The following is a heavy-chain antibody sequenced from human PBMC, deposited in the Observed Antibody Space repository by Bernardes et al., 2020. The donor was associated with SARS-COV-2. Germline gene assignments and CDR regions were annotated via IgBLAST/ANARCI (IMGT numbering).Heavy chain of an antibody. D-gene: IGHD2-8*01. V-gene: IGHV3-23*01. CDR3: ADPPNRDF. J-gene: IGHJ6*02. Sequence: SLRLSCAASGLTFSNYAMSWVRQAPGKGLEWVSSIGGTDGRTYYADSVRGRFTISRDNSKHTLYLQMNRLRVEDTAVYYCADPPNRDFWGQGTTVTVSS. CDR1: GLTFSNYA. CDR2: IGGTDGRT.